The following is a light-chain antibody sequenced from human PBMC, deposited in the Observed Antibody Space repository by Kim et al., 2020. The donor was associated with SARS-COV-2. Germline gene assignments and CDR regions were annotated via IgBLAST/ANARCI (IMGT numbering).Light chain of an antibody. J-gene: IGLJ2*01. CDR2: EVN. CDR1: SSDVGGYNY. CDR3: SSYGGSNNLL. Sequence: GQSVTLSCTGTSSDVGGYNYVSWYQQHPGKAPKLMIYEVNNRPSGVPDRFSGSKSGNTASLTVSGLQAEDEADYYCSSYGGSNNLLFGGGTQLTVL. V-gene: IGLV2-8*01.